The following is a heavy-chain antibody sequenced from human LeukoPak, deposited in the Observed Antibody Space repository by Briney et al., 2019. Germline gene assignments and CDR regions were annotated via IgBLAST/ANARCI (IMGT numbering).Heavy chain of an antibody. CDR1: GYTFTSYY. CDR3: ARDRGYGDSLGWFDP. V-gene: IGHV1-46*01. Sequence: ASVKVSCKASGYTFTSYYMHWVRQAPRQGLEWMGIINPSGGSTSYAQKFQGRVTMTRDTSTSTVYMELSSLRSEDTAVYYCARDRGYGDSLGWFDPWGQGTLVTVSS. D-gene: IGHD4-17*01. CDR2: INPSGGST. J-gene: IGHJ5*02.